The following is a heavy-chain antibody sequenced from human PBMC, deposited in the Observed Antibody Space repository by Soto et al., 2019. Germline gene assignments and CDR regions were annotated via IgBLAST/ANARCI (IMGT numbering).Heavy chain of an antibody. CDR2: ISYDGSNK. CDR1: GFTFSSYG. Sequence: GGSLRLSCAASGFTFSSYGMHWVRQAPGKGLEWVAVISYDGSNKYYADSVKGRFTISRDNSKNTLYLQMNSLRAEDTAVYYCAKDQLLWFGELSPGPVDVWGQGTTVTVSS. J-gene: IGHJ6*02. V-gene: IGHV3-30*18. CDR3: AKDQLLWFGELSPGPVDV. D-gene: IGHD3-10*01.